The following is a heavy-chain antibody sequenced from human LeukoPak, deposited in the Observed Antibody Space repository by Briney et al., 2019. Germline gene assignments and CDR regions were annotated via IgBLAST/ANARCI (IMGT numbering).Heavy chain of an antibody. CDR1: GVSISSYY. CDR3: ARASFGDPGYMDV. D-gene: IGHD2/OR15-2a*01. J-gene: IGHJ6*03. Sequence: SETLSLTCTVSGVSISSYYWNWIRQPPGKGLEWIGHTYYSGITHYNPSLKSLVTISVDTSKNQFSLKLSSVTAADTAVYYCARASFGDPGYMDVWGKGTTVTISS. CDR2: TYYSGIT. V-gene: IGHV4-59*01.